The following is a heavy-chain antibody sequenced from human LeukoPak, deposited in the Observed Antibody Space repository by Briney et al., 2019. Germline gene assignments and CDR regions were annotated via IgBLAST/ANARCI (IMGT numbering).Heavy chain of an antibody. CDR3: ARGRPYSSGWDRKQTGRWFDP. D-gene: IGHD6-19*01. J-gene: IGHJ5*02. CDR1: GGTFSSYA. Sequence: GSSVKVSCKASGGTFSSYAISWVRQAPGQGLEWMGGIIPIFGTANYAQKFQGRVTITTDESTSTAYMELSSLRSEDTAVYYCARGRPYSSGWDRKQTGRWFDPWGQGTLVTVSS. CDR2: IIPIFGTA. V-gene: IGHV1-69*05.